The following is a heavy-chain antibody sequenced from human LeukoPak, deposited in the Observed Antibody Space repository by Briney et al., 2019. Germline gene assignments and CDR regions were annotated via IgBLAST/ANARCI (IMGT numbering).Heavy chain of an antibody. J-gene: IGHJ4*02. CDR3: AKDFRISYSAHFDY. CDR1: GFTFRSHA. V-gene: IGHV3-23*01. Sequence: GGSLRLSCVGSGFTFRSHAMSWVRQAPEKGLEFVSGIYENGGTTYYADSVKGRFSISRDNSKNTLYLQMDSLRGEDTAVYYCAKDFRISYSAHFDYWGQGALVTVSS. CDR2: IYENGGTT. D-gene: IGHD2-21*01.